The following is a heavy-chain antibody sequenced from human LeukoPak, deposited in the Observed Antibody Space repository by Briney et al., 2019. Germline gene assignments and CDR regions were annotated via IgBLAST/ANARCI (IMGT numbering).Heavy chain of an antibody. D-gene: IGHD4-17*01. V-gene: IGHV3-23*01. CDR1: GFTFSSYG. J-gene: IGHJ4*02. Sequence: GGSLRLPCAASGFTFSSYGMSWVRQAPGKGLEWVSAISAGGNNTYNADSVKGRFTISRDNSKSTLYLQMNSLRAEDTAVYYCAKVSSDGDYVDYWGQGTLVTVSS. CDR2: ISAGGNNT. CDR3: AKVSSDGDYVDY.